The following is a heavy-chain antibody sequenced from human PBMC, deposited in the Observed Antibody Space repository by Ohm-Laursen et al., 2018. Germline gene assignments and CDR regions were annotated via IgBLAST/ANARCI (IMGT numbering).Heavy chain of an antibody. CDR2: ITGDGTGA. Sequence: GSLRLSCAASGFTFSSYWMHWVRRAPGKGLVWVSRITGDGTGANYADSVEGRFTISRDNAKNMVYLQMNSLRDEDTAVYYCATAGPYSGDDYWGQGTLVNVSS. CDR1: GFTFSSYW. J-gene: IGHJ4*02. D-gene: IGHD6-25*01. V-gene: IGHV3-74*01. CDR3: ATAGPYSGDDY.